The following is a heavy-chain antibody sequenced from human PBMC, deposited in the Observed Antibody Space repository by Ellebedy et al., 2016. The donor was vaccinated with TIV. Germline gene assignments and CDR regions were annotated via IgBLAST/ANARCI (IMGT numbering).Heavy chain of an antibody. J-gene: IGHJ4*02. CDR2: NSDSGRT. Sequence: MPSETLSLTCTVSGGSISGYQWGWIRQPPGKGLEWIGYNSDSGRTNYDPSLKSRITILVDASKKQFSLKLSSVTAADTAVYYCARSQTGIVATISYFDYWGQGTLVTVSS. CDR1: GGSISGYQ. CDR3: ARSQTGIVATISYFDY. D-gene: IGHD5-12*01. V-gene: IGHV4-59*12.